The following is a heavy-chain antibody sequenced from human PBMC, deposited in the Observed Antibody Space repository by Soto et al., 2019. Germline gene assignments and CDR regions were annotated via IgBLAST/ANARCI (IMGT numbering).Heavy chain of an antibody. CDR1: GFTFSNAW. V-gene: IGHV3-15*01. CDR3: TTDLGTQFDDGMDV. D-gene: IGHD1-1*01. CDR2: IKSKTDGGTT. J-gene: IGHJ6*02. Sequence: GGSLRLSCAASGFTFSNAWMSWVRQAPGNGLEWVGRIKSKTDGGTTDYAAPVKGRFTISRDDSKNTLYLQMNSLKTEDTAVYYCTTDLGTQFDDGMDVWGQGTTVTVSS.